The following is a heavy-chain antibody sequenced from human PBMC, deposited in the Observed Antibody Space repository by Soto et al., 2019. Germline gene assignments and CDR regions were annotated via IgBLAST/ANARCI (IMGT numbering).Heavy chain of an antibody. CDR1: GGSISSSSYY. D-gene: IGHD3-10*01. J-gene: IGHJ5*02. V-gene: IGHV4-39*01. Sequence: SETLSLTCTVSGGSISSSSYYWGWIRQPPGKGLEWIGSIYYSGSTYYNPSLKSRVTISVDTSKNQFSLKLSSVTAADTAVYYCARHEERGITMVRGVIDWFDPWGQGTLVTVSS. CDR3: ARHEERGITMVRGVIDWFDP. CDR2: IYYSGST.